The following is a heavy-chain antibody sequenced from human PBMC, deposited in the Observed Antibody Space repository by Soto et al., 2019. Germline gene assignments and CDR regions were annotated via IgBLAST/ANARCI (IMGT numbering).Heavy chain of an antibody. Sequence: EVQLVESGGRLVQPGGSLRLSCAASGFMFSAYWMSWVRQDPGKGLEWVATISGGARDKFYVDSVKGRFTISRDDSKNTLYLQMNSLRDEDTAVYYGVREDWHRFDSWGQGTLVTVSS. CDR3: VREDWHRFDS. CDR1: GFMFSAYW. J-gene: IGHJ4*02. V-gene: IGHV3-7*01. D-gene: IGHD2-21*01. CDR2: ISGGARDK.